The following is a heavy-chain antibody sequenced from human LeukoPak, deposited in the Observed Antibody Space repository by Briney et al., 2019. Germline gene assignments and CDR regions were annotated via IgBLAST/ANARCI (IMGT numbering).Heavy chain of an antibody. D-gene: IGHD3-3*01. CDR2: ISGSGGST. J-gene: IGHJ4*01. V-gene: IGHV3-23*01. CDR1: KFTFSSYA. CDR3: AKDRYAFWSTYSSNPFDY. Sequence: PGGSLRLSCAASKFTFSSYAMNWVRQASGKGLEWVSGISGSGGSTYYADSVKGRFTISRDNSKNTLYLQMNSLRAEDTAVYYCAKDRYAFWSTYSSNPFDYWGHGTLVTVSS.